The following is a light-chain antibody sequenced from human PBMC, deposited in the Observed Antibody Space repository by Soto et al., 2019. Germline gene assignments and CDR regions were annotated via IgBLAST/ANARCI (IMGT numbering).Light chain of an antibody. V-gene: IGKV1-17*01. CDR3: LQQNNYPRT. CDR1: QGIWNE. J-gene: IGKJ2*01. Sequence: DIQVTQSPSSPSASLGDRVTITFRASQGIWNELSWYQQKPGEAPKRLVYVASSLDGGVPARFSGSGSGTEFTLTISSLQPEDFATYYCLQQNNYPRTFGQGTKVEIK. CDR2: VAS.